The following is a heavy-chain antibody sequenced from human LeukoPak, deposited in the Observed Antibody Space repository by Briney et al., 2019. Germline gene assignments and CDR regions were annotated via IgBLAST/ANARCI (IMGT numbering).Heavy chain of an antibody. J-gene: IGHJ4*02. Sequence: GGSLRLSCEVSGFTFSNYGMHWVRQAPGKGLEWVAFIRYDGRNKYYAESVKGRFTISRDNSKNTLDLQMSSLRVEDTAVYYCAKDRDKSYASGSCDYWGQGSLVTVSS. CDR3: AKDRDKSYASGSCDY. D-gene: IGHD3-10*01. CDR2: IRYDGRNK. V-gene: IGHV3-30*02. CDR1: GFTFSNYG.